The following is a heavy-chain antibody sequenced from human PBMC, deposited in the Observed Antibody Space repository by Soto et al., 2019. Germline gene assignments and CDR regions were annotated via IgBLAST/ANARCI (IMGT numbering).Heavy chain of an antibody. CDR3: ARAWKQPWGGMDF. V-gene: IGHV4-61*01. Sequence: QVQLQESGPRLVKPSETLSLTCTVSGDSVSSNSYYWSWIRQPPGKVLEFIGYIYYSGSTNYNPSLKSRVTVSLVTSKNQFSLRLSSVTAADTAVYYCARAWKQPWGGMDFWGPGTTVSVSS. D-gene: IGHD6-13*01. CDR1: GDSVSSNSYY. J-gene: IGHJ6*02. CDR2: IYYSGST.